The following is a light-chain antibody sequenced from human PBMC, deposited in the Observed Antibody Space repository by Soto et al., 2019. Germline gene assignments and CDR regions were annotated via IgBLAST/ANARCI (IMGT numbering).Light chain of an antibody. V-gene: IGKV3-11*01. J-gene: IGKJ3*01. Sequence: ETVLTQSPATLSLSPGERATLSCRASQSVSIYLAWYQQKPGQAPRLLIYDASKRAPGVPARFSGSGSGPDFILTISSLEPEDFGVYYCQQRSNWVFGPGTKVDIK. CDR3: QQRSNWV. CDR2: DAS. CDR1: QSVSIY.